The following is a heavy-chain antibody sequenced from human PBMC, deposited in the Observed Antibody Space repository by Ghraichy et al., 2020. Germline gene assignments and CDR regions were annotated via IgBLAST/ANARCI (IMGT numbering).Heavy chain of an antibody. V-gene: IGHV3-21*01. J-gene: IGHJ4*02. CDR1: GFTFSSYS. CDR3: ARGIWSGYYYEAYPYFDY. Sequence: GGSLRLSCAASGFTFSSYSMNWVRQAPGKGLEWVSSISSSSSYIYYADSVKGRFTISRDNAKNSLYLQMNSLRAEDTAVYYCARGIWSGYYYEAYPYFDYWGQGTLVTVSS. CDR2: ISSSSSYI. D-gene: IGHD3-22*01.